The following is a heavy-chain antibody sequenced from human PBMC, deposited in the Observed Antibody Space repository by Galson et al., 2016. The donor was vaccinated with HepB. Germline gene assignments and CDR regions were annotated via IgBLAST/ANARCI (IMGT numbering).Heavy chain of an antibody. Sequence: SETLSLTCAVSGYSISSGYQWGWIRQPPGKGLEWIGSIYHSGSTAYNPSPKRRVTISVDTSKNQFSLKLSSVTAADTAVYYCARGSLWYDYWGQGTLVTVSS. J-gene: IGHJ4*02. CDR3: ARGSLWYDY. D-gene: IGHD6-13*01. V-gene: IGHV4-38-2*01. CDR2: IYHSGST. CDR1: GYSISSGYQ.